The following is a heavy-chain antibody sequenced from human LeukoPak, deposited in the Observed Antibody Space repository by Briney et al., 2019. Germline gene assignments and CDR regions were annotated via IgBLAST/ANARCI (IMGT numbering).Heavy chain of an antibody. Sequence: ASVKVSCKASGGTFSSYAISWVRQAPGQGLEWMGGIIPIFGTANYAQKFQGRVTITADESTSTAYMELSSLRSEDTAVYYCASGPSATTGRFDYWGQGTLVTVSS. V-gene: IGHV1-69*13. CDR3: ASGPSATTGRFDY. CDR1: GGTFSSYA. J-gene: IGHJ4*02. D-gene: IGHD1-26*01. CDR2: IIPIFGTA.